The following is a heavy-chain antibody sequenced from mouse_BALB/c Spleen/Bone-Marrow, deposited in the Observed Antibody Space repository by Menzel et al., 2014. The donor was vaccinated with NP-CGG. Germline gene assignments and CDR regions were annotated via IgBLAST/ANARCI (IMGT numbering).Heavy chain of an antibody. CDR2: IRNKANGYTT. Sequence: EVNVVESGGGLVQPGGSLRPSCAPSGFTFTDYYMNWVRQPPGEALEWLAFIRNKANGYTTEYSASVKGRFTISRDNSQSILYLRMNTLRAEDSATYYCARDMGGILFDSWGQGTTLTVSS. D-gene: IGHD4-1*01. CDR3: ARDMGGILFDS. J-gene: IGHJ2*01. CDR1: GFTFTDYY. V-gene: IGHV7-3*02.